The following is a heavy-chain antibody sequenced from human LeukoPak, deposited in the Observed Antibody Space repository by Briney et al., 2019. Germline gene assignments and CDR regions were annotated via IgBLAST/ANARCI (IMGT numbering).Heavy chain of an antibody. CDR2: IYSGGST. D-gene: IGHD4-17*01. Sequence: GGSLRLSCVASGFTVSSNYMSWVRQAPGKGLEWVSLIYSGGSTNYGDAVKGRFTISRDNSKNTLYLQMNSLRAEDTAVYYCARGKSNGDYGLDYWGQGTLVTVSS. CDR1: GFTVSSNY. CDR3: ARGKSNGDYGLDY. J-gene: IGHJ4*02. V-gene: IGHV3-66*01.